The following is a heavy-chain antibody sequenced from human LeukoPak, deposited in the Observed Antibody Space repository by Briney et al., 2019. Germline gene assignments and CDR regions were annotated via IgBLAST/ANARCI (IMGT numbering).Heavy chain of an antibody. CDR1: GGSISGYF. Sequence: SETLSLTCTVSGGSISGYFWTWIRQPAGKGLEWIGRMYSAGSNNYNPSLKSRVTMSLDTSKNHFSLNLTSVTAADTAVYYCAREPTSGREPTSGRPLDYWGQGTLVTVSS. J-gene: IGHJ4*02. CDR3: AREPTSGREPTSGRPLDY. CDR2: MYSAGSN. D-gene: IGHD5-12*01. V-gene: IGHV4-4*07.